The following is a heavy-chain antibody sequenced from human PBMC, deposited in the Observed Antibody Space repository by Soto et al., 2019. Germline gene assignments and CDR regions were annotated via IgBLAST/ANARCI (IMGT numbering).Heavy chain of an antibody. J-gene: IGHJ4*02. V-gene: IGHV3-23*01. Sequence: VGSLRLSCAASGFSFSSYTMSWVRQAPGKTLEWVSTISGSGGATYYADSVKGRFTISRDNSKNTLYLQVNSLRAEDTAVYYCAKAHIGAMAPFDSWGQGALVTVSS. D-gene: IGHD2-8*01. CDR2: ISGSGGAT. CDR3: AKAHIGAMAPFDS. CDR1: GFSFSSYT.